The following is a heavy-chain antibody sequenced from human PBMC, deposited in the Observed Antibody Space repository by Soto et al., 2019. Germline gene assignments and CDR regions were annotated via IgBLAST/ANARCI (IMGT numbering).Heavy chain of an antibody. CDR1: GFTFSSYG. Sequence: GGSLRLSCAASGFTFSSYGMHWVRQAPGKGLEWVAVISYDGSNKYYADSVKGRFTISRDNSKNTLYLQMNSLRAEDTAVYYCAKEWIGAAAFAYYGMDVWGQGTTVTVSS. J-gene: IGHJ6*02. D-gene: IGHD6-13*01. CDR3: AKEWIGAAAFAYYGMDV. V-gene: IGHV3-30*18. CDR2: ISYDGSNK.